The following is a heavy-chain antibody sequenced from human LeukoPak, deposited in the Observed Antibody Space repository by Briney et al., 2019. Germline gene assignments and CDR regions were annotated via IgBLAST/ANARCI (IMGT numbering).Heavy chain of an antibody. CDR3: ARATRGVGSNFDY. V-gene: IGHV3-23*01. CDR1: GFTFSTYG. D-gene: IGHD1-26*01. CDR2: ISGSGGST. Sequence: GGSLRLSCEVSGFTFSTYGMSWVRQAPGKGLEWVSGISGSGGSTYYADSVKGRFTISRDNAKNSLYLQMNSLRAEDTAVYYCARATRGVGSNFDYWGQGTLVTVSS. J-gene: IGHJ4*02.